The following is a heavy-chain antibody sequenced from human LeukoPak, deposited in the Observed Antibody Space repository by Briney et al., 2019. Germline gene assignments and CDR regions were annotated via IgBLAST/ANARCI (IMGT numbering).Heavy chain of an antibody. CDR2: INPNSGDT. J-gene: IGHJ4*02. CDR1: GYTFTVYH. CDR3: ARDYCSSTSCLFDY. D-gene: IGHD2-2*01. Sequence: ASVKVSCKASGYTFTVYHMHWVRQAPGQGLEWKGRINPNSGDTNYAQKFQGRVTMTRDTSISTAYMELSRLRSDDTAMYYCARDYCSSTSCLFDYWGQGTLVTVSS. V-gene: IGHV1-2*06.